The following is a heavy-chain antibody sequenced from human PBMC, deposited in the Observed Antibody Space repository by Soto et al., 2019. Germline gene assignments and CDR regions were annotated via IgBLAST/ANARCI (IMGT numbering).Heavy chain of an antibody. D-gene: IGHD2-21*02. CDR1: GFSFSDYY. Sequence: GGSLRLSCAASGFSFSDYYMSWIRQAPGKGLEWVAVIWYDGGNKYYADSVKGRFTISRDNSKNTVYLQMNSLRAEDTAVYYWARTASAAPYYFDYWGQGTLVPVAS. CDR2: IWYDGGNK. V-gene: IGHV3-33*08. J-gene: IGHJ4*02. CDR3: ARTASAAPYYFDY.